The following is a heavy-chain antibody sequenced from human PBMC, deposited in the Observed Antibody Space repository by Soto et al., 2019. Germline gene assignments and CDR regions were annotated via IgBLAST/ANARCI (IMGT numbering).Heavy chain of an antibody. CDR1: GGTFSSSS. Sequence: QVHLVQSGTEVKRPGSSVKVSCKASGGTFSSSSLSWVRQAPGQGLEWMGGIIPLSGAPTYTQKFQDRATITADISTSTVYMELSSLSSEDTAMYYCARDPTSISTIVVGTRLDAFDVWGQWTMVIVSS. J-gene: IGHJ3*01. D-gene: IGHD3-22*01. CDR3: ARDPTSISTIVVGTRLDAFDV. CDR2: IIPLSGAP. V-gene: IGHV1-69*06.